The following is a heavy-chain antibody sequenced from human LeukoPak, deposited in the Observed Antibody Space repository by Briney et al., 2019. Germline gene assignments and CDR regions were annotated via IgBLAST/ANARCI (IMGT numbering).Heavy chain of an antibody. Sequence: ASVKVSCKASGYTFTGYYMHWVRQAPGQGLEWMGWITPNSGGTNYAQKFQGRVTMTRDTSISTAYMELSRLRSDDTAVYYCARAALSRVRGVMGFDPWGQGTLVTVSS. CDR1: GYTFTGYY. D-gene: IGHD3-10*01. V-gene: IGHV1-2*02. CDR3: ARAALSRVRGVMGFDP. CDR2: ITPNSGGT. J-gene: IGHJ5*02.